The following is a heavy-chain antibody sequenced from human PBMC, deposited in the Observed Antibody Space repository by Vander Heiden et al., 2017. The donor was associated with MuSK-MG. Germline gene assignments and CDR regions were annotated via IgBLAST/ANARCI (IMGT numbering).Heavy chain of an antibody. CDR3: ASAVGTITGPTEGWFDP. CDR2: INPNSGGT. Sequence: QVQLVQSGAEVKKPGASVKVYCKASGYTFTGYYMHWVRQAPGQGLEWMGWINPNSGGTKYAQKFQGRVTMTRDTSISTAYMELSRLTSDDTAVYYCASAVGTITGPTEGWFDPWGQGTLVTVSS. V-gene: IGHV1-2*02. D-gene: IGHD5-12*01. CDR1: GYTFTGYY. J-gene: IGHJ5*02.